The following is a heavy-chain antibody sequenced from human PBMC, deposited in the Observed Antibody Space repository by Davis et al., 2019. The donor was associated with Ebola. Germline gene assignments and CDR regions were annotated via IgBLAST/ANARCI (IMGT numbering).Heavy chain of an antibody. Sequence: GESLKISCAASGFTFSSYSMNWVRQAPGKGLEWVSSISSRSSYIYYADSVKGRFTISRDNAKNSLYLQMNSLRAADTAVYYCARVAEGYDSSGYYYSDFDYWGQGTLVTVSS. D-gene: IGHD3-22*01. V-gene: IGHV3-21*01. CDR1: GFTFSSYS. CDR3: ARVAEGYDSSGYYYSDFDY. J-gene: IGHJ4*02. CDR2: ISSRSSYI.